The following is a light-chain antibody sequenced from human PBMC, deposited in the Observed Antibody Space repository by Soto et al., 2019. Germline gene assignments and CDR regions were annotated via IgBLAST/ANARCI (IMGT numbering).Light chain of an antibody. CDR1: QGIGSA. V-gene: IGKV1-13*02. CDR2: DAS. CDR3: QQFNSFPLT. J-gene: IGKJ4*01. Sequence: GDRVTISCRASQGIGSALAWYQQKPGKAPKVLIYDASSLKSGVPSRFSGSGSGTDFTLTISSLQPEDFATYYCQQFNSFPLTLGGGTKVDIK.